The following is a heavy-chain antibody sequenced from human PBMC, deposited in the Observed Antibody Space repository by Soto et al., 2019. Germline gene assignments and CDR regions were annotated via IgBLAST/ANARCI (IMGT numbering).Heavy chain of an antibody. CDR2: IRPNDGHT. V-gene: IGHV1-18*01. CDR3: AIISSGDYSDFDY. J-gene: IGHJ4*02. CDR1: GYTFTSYG. D-gene: IGHD6-19*01. Sequence: GASVKVSCKGLGYTFTSYGISWVRQAPGQGLEWMGWIRPNDGHTNYAQKFQDRVTMTRDTSTTTVYMDLRSLGSDDTAVYYCAIISSGDYSDFDYWGQGTLVTVSS.